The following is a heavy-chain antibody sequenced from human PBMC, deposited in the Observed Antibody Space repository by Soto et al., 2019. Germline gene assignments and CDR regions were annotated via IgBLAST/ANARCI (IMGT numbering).Heavy chain of an antibody. D-gene: IGHD1-20*01. CDR3: AREYTWKSHDGFDI. Sequence: GGSLRLSCAASGFTFSNYGINWVRQAPGKGLEWVSYISSSSGTIYSADSVKGRFTISRDNAKNSLYLQMNSLRDEDTALYYCAREYTWKSHDGFDIWGQGTMVTVSS. J-gene: IGHJ3*02. V-gene: IGHV3-48*02. CDR1: GFTFSNYG. CDR2: ISSSSGTI.